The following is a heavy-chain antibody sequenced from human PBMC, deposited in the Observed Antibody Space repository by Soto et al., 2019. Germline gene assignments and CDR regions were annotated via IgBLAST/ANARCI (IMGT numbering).Heavy chain of an antibody. CDR3: ARNKLRFLEWTHPYMDV. J-gene: IGHJ6*03. V-gene: IGHV4-59*01. D-gene: IGHD3-3*01. CDR1: GGSISSYY. Sequence: PSETLSLTCTVSGGSISSYYWSWIRQPPGKGLEWIGYIYYSGSTNYNPSLKSRVTISVDSSKNQCSLKLNSVTAADTAVYYCARNKLRFLEWTHPYMDVWGKGTTVTVSS. CDR2: IYYSGST.